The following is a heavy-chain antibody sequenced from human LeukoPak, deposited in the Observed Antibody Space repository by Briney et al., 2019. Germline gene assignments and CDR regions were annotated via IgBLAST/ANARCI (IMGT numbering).Heavy chain of an antibody. Sequence: PSETLSLTSAVSGGSISSGDNSWNWIRQPPGKGLEWIGSIYHSGTTYYNPSLKSRVTISVDRSKNQFSLKLSSVTAADTAVYYCARGYYGSGSYSDYWGQGTLVTVPP. V-gene: IGHV4-30-2*01. CDR1: GGSISSGDNS. CDR2: IYHSGTT. D-gene: IGHD3-10*01. CDR3: ARGYYGSGSYSDY. J-gene: IGHJ4*02.